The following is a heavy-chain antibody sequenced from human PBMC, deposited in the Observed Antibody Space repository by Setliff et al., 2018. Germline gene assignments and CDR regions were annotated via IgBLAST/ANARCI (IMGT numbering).Heavy chain of an antibody. CDR3: ARDIHCYGSGTSSGHYYYMDV. CDR2: ISSSSSTI. J-gene: IGHJ6*03. CDR1: GIIFRSYE. V-gene: IGHV3-48*01. D-gene: IGHD3-10*01. Sequence: PGGSLRLSCAASGIIFRSYEMHWVRQAPGKGLEWLSYISSSSSTIYYADSVKGRFTISRDNAKNSLYLQMNSLRAEDTAVYYCARDIHCYGSGTSSGHYYYMDVWGKGTTVTVSS.